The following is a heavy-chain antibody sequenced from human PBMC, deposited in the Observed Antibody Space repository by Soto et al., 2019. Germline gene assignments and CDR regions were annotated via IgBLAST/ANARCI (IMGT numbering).Heavy chain of an antibody. D-gene: IGHD1-26*01. CDR2: IWYDASNK. CDR1: GFTFRTYG. Sequence: VQLVESGGGVVQPGRSLRLSCAASGFTFRTYGMYWVRRAPGKGLEWVAVIWYDASNKYYADSVKGRFTISRDNSENTLYLQMNSLGAEDTAVYYCARGRVDGGELDLWGQGTLVTVSS. CDR3: ARGRVDGGELDL. V-gene: IGHV3-33*01. J-gene: IGHJ4*02.